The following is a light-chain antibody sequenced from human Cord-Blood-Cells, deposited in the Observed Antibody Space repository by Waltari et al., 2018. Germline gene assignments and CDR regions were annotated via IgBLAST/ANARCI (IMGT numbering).Light chain of an antibody. CDR2: AAS. CDR1: QSISSY. J-gene: IGKJ2*01. V-gene: IGKV1-39*01. Sequence: DIQMTQSPSSLSASVGARVTITCRASQSISSYVNWYQQKRGKAPKLLIYAASSLQSGVPSRFSGSGSGTDFTLTISSLQPEDFATYYCQQSYSTPWTFGQGTKLEIK. CDR3: QQSYSTPWT.